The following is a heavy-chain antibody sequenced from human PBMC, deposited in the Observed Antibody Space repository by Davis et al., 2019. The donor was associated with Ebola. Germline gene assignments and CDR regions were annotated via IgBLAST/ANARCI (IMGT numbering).Heavy chain of an antibody. Sequence: GGSLRLSCAASGFTFSSYGMHWVRQAPGKGLEWVSSISSSSSYIYYEDSVKGRFTISRDNAKNSLYLQMNSLRAEDTAVYYCARGGTRIAARHDYWGQGTLVTVSS. V-gene: IGHV3-21*01. J-gene: IGHJ4*02. D-gene: IGHD6-6*01. CDR1: GFTFSSYG. CDR3: ARGGTRIAARHDY. CDR2: ISSSSSYI.